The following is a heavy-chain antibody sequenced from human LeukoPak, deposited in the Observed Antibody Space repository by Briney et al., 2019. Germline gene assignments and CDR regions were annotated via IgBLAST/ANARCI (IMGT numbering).Heavy chain of an antibody. CDR1: GASVSSGGYY. J-gene: IGHJ4*02. CDR2: IYYSGST. D-gene: IGHD3-10*01. Sequence: SETLSLTCTVSGASVSSGGYYWSWLRQPPGKGLEWIGYIYYSGSTNYNPSLKSRVTISVGTSKNQFSLKVSSVTAADTAVYYCARRGGSGRSFDYWGQGTLVTVSS. CDR3: ARRGGSGRSFDY. V-gene: IGHV4-61*08.